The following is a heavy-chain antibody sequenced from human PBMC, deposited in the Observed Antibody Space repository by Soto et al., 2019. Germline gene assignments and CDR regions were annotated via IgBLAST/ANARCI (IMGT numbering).Heavy chain of an antibody. CDR3: ARRQWLVGGYYSGLAV. CDR1: GYTFTSYG. J-gene: IGHJ6*02. CDR2: TSAYNGNT. V-gene: IGHV1-18*01. Sequence: QVQLVQSGAEVKKPGASVKVSCKASGYTFTSYGISWVRQAPGQGLEWMGWTSAYNGNTNYAQKLQGRATMTTDTSTSTAYMGLTSLRSDGTAVYYCARRQWLVGGYYSGLAVWGQGTTVTVSS. D-gene: IGHD6-19*01.